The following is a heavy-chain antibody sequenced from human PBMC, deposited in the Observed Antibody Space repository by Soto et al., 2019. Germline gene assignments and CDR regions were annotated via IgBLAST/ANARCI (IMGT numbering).Heavy chain of an antibody. D-gene: IGHD3-3*01. J-gene: IGHJ5*02. CDR2: IYYSGST. CDR1: GGSISSSSYY. V-gene: IGHV4-39*01. CDR3: ATIKRITIFGVVPPNWFDP. Sequence: SETLSLTCTVSGGSISSSSYYWGWIRQPPGKGLEWTGSIYYSGSTYYNPSLKSRVTISVDTSKNQFSLKLSSVTAADTAVYYCATIKRITIFGVVPPNWFDPWGQGTLVTVSS.